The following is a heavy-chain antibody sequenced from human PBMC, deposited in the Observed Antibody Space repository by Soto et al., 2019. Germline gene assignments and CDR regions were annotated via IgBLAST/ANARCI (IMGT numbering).Heavy chain of an antibody. V-gene: IGHV3-7*03. J-gene: IGHJ4*02. CDR3: ARYKDDFWSGYHYYFDY. Sequence: QSGGSLRLSCAASGFTFSSYWMSWVRQAPGKGLEWVANIKQDGSEKYYVDSVKGRFTISRDNAKNSLYLQMNSLRAEDTAVYYCARYKDDFWSGYHYYFDYWGQGTLVTVSS. CDR1: GFTFSSYW. CDR2: IKQDGSEK. D-gene: IGHD3-3*01.